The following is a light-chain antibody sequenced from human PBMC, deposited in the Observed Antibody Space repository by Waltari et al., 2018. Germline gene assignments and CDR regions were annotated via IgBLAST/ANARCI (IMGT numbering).Light chain of an antibody. CDR2: DAA. Sequence: DIQMTQSPSSLSASVGDRVTITCQASRDISNNLNWYQQKPGRAPKLLIYDAAKLETGVPSRFSVSGSGTHFTFTISNLQPEDIATYYCLQHNSYPQTFGQGTKVDFK. V-gene: IGKV1-33*01. CDR3: LQHNSYPQT. J-gene: IGKJ1*01. CDR1: RDISNN.